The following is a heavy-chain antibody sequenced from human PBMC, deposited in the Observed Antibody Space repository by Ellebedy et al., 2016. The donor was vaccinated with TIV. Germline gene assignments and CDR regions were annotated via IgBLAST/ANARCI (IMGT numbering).Heavy chain of an antibody. D-gene: IGHD1-26*01. CDR3: APRAIRAPN. Sequence: GESLKISXAASGFTFSSYAMSWVRQAPGKGLEWVSLIYSRDDTAYADSVKGRFTISRDSSKNTLYLQMNSLRADDTAVYYCAPRAIRAPNWGQGTLVTVSS. J-gene: IGHJ4*02. CDR1: GFTFSSYA. V-gene: IGHV3-23*03. CDR2: IYSRDDT.